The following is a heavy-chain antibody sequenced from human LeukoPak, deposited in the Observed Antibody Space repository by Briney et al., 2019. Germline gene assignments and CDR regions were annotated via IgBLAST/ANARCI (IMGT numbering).Heavy chain of an antibody. CDR1: GGSISSYY. CDR3: ARDYGDYRRYFDY. CDR2: IYYSGST. D-gene: IGHD4-17*01. V-gene: IGHV4-59*08. J-gene: IGHJ4*02. Sequence: PSETLSLTCTVSGGSISSYYWSWIRQPPGKGLEWIGYIYYSGSTNYNPSLKSRVTISVDTSKNQFSLKLSSVTAADTAVYYCARDYGDYRRYFDYWGQGTLVTVSS.